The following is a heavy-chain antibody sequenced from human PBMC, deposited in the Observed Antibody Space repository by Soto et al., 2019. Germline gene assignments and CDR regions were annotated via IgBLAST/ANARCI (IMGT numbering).Heavy chain of an antibody. D-gene: IGHD2-2*01. CDR3: ASEISEYQLLYFDY. CDR1: GGTFSSYA. V-gene: IGHV1-69*06. CDR2: IIPIFGTA. J-gene: IGHJ4*02. Sequence: SVKVSCKASGGTFSSYAISWVRQAPGQGLEWMGGIIPIFGTANYAQKFQGRVTITADKSTSTAYMELSSLRSEDTAVYYCASEISEYQLLYFDYWGQGTLVTVSS.